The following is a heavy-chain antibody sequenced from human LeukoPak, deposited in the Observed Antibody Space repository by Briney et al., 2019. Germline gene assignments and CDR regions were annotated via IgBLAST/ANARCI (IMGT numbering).Heavy chain of an antibody. J-gene: IGHJ6*03. CDR1: GFTFSSYA. Sequence: GGSLRLSCAASGFTFSSYAMSWVRQAPGKGLEWVSGISSSGGSTYYADSVKGRFTISRDNAKNSLYLQMNSLRAEDTALYYCARVAPYYYGSGSYQIARYYYYYYMDVWGKGTTVTVSS. D-gene: IGHD3-10*01. CDR2: ISSSGGST. V-gene: IGHV3-23*01. CDR3: ARVAPYYYGSGSYQIARYYYYYYMDV.